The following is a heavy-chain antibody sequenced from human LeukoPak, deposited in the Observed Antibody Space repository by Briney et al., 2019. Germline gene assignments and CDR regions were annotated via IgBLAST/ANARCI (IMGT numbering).Heavy chain of an antibody. CDR3: ARETSTQCSGGSCYFDY. D-gene: IGHD2-15*01. V-gene: IGHV3-66*02. Sequence: GGSLRLSCAASGFTVSSNYMSWVRQAPGKGLEWVSVFYSGGSTYYADSVKGRFTISRDTSKNTLYLQMNSLRVEDTAEYYCARETSTQCSGGSCYFDYWGQGTLVTVSS. CDR2: FYSGGST. CDR1: GFTVSSNY. J-gene: IGHJ4*02.